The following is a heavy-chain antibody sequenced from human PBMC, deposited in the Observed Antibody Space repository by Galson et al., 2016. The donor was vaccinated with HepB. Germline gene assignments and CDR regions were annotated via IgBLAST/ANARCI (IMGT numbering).Heavy chain of an antibody. CDR3: GRDRLPKIGGVIIRTNWFDP. CDR2: INPSGGNT. CDR1: GYTFTSYY. V-gene: IGHV1-46*01. Sequence: SVKVSCKASGYTFTSYYLHWVRQAPGQGLEWMGIINPSGGNTSYAQKFQGRVTMTRDTSTSTVYMELSSLRSEDTAVYYCGRDRLPKIGGVIIRTNWFDPWGQGTLGTVSS. D-gene: IGHD3-10*01. J-gene: IGHJ5*02.